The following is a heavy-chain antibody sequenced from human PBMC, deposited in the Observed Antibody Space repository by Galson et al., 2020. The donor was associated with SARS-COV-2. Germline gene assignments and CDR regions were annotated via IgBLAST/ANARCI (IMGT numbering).Heavy chain of an antibody. CDR3: AKGGVATIISYFDY. CDR1: GFTFSSYG. V-gene: IGHV3-33*06. Sequence: GGSLRLSCAASGFTFSSYGMHWVRQAPGKGLEWVAVIWYDGSNKYYADSVKGRFTISRDNSKNTLYLQMNSLRAEDTAVYYCAKGGVATIISYFDYWGQGTLVTVSS. D-gene: IGHD5-12*01. CDR2: IWYDGSNK. J-gene: IGHJ4*02.